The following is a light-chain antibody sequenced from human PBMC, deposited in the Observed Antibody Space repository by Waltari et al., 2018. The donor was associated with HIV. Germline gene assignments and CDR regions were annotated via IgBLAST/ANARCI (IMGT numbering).Light chain of an antibody. CDR3: MQARQSTFT. CDR1: QSLLHSNGDNY. V-gene: IGKV2-28*01. J-gene: IGKJ3*01. CDR2: LGS. Sequence: DVVMTQSPLSLSVSPGESASISCRSSQSLLHSNGDNYLDWYFQKPGQSPQLLIYLGSIRAPGVPDRFRSAGSGTDFTLIISRVEPEDVGVYYCMQARQSTFTFGPGTKIEI.